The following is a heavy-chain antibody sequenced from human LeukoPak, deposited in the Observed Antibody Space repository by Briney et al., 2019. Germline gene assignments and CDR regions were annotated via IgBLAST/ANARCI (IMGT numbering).Heavy chain of an antibody. CDR1: GYSFTSYW. CDR2: IYPGDSDT. CDR3: ARTVDCSSTSCRDAFDI. V-gene: IGHV5-51*01. Sequence: GESLKISCKGSGYSFTSYWIGWVRQMPGKGLEWMGIIYPGDSDTRYSPSFQGQVTISADKSISTAYLQWSSLKASDTAMYYCARTVDCSSTSCRDAFDIWGQGTMVTVSS. D-gene: IGHD2-2*01. J-gene: IGHJ3*02.